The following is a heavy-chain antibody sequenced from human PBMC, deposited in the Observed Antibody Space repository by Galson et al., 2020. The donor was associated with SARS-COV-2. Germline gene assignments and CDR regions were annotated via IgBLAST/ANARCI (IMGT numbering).Heavy chain of an antibody. CDR2: IIPIFGTA. Sequence: SVKVSCKASGGTFSSYAISWVRQAPGQGLEWMGGIIPIFGTANYAQKFQGRVTITADESTSTAYMELSSLRSEDTAVYYCARGHIVVVTAMLVDYYYYYGMDVWGQGTTVTVSS. CDR3: ARGHIVVVTAMLVDYYYYYGMDV. D-gene: IGHD2-21*02. J-gene: IGHJ6*02. CDR1: GGTFSSYA. V-gene: IGHV1-69*13.